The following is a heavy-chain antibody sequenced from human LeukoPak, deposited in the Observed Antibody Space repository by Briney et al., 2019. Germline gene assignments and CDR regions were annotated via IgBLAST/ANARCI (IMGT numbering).Heavy chain of an antibody. CDR1: RGSISTYY. CDR3: ARGATSLSYFDS. CDR2: IYYSGST. J-gene: IGHJ4*02. Sequence: SETLSLTCTVSRGSISTYYWSWIRQPPGQGLEWIGYIYYSGSTNYNPSLKSRVTISVDTSKNQFSLKLSSVTAADTAVYYCARGATSLSYFDSRGQGTLVTVSS. D-gene: IGHD2/OR15-2a*01. V-gene: IGHV4-59*01.